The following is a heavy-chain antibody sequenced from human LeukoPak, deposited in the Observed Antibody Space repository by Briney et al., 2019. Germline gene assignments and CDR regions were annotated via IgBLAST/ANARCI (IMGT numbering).Heavy chain of an antibody. CDR2: IKQDGSEK. D-gene: IGHD3-3*01. Sequence: PGGSLRLSCAASGFTFSSYWMSWVRQAPGKGLEWVANIKQDGSEKYCVDSVKGRFTISRDNAKNSLYLQMNSLRAEDTAVYYCARAVRYYDFWSGYYLYYFDYWGQGTLVTVSS. V-gene: IGHV3-7*01. CDR1: GFTFSSYW. CDR3: ARAVRYYDFWSGYYLYYFDY. J-gene: IGHJ4*02.